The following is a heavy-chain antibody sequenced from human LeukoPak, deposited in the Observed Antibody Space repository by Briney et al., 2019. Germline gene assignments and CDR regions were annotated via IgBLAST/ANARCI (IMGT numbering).Heavy chain of an antibody. D-gene: IGHD7-27*01. V-gene: IGHV4-4*07. CDR3: ARGGNWGSEFDP. J-gene: IGHJ5*02. CDR2: IYTSGST. Sequence: PSETLSLTCTVSGGSLSSYYWSWIRQPAGKGLEWIGRIYTSGSTNYNPSLTSRVTMSVDTSKNHFSLKLSSVTAADTAVYYCARGGNWGSEFDPWGQGTLVTVSS. CDR1: GGSLSSYY.